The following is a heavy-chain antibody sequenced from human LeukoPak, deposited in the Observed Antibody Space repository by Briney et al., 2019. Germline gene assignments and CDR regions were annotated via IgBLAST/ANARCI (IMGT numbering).Heavy chain of an antibody. CDR1: GGSLRSYY. CDR3: ARHHSSGYYRDAFDI. J-gene: IGHJ3*02. CDR2: INHSGIT. D-gene: IGHD3-22*01. V-gene: IGHV4-34*01. Sequence: SETLSLTCAVNGGSLRSYYWSWIRQPPGKGLEWIGDINHSGITNYNPSLKSRVTISVDTSKNQFSLKLSSVTAADTAVYYCARHHSSGYYRDAFDIWGQGTMLTVSS.